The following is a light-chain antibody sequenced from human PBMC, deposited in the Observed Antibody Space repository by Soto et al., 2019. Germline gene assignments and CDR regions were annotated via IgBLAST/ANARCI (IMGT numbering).Light chain of an antibody. CDR2: GTS. CDR1: QKINTSY. CDR3: QQYGPSRT. Sequence: EITLTQSPGTLSLSPGERATLSCRASQKINTSYLAWYQQKPGQAPRLLISGTSIRATGIPDRFSGSGSGTDFTLTISRLESEDFAVYFCQQYGPSRTFGQGTKVDIK. J-gene: IGKJ1*01. V-gene: IGKV3-20*01.